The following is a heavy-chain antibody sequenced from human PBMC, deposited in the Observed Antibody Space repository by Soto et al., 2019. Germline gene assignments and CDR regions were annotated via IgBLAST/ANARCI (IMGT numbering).Heavy chain of an antibody. CDR3: AKDWDYDSSGDVAY. V-gene: IGHV3-9*01. D-gene: IGHD3-22*01. J-gene: IGHJ4*02. Sequence: EVQLVESGGGLVQPGRSLRLSCAASGFTFDDYAMHWVRQAPGKGLEWVSGISWNSGSIGYADSVKGRFTISRDNAKSSLYRQMNSRRAEDTALYYCAKDWDYDSSGDVAYWGQGTLVTVSS. CDR2: ISWNSGSI. CDR1: GFTFDDYA.